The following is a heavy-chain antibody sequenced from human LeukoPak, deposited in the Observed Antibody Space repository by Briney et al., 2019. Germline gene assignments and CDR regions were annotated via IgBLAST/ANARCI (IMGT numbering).Heavy chain of an antibody. D-gene: IGHD5-18*01. V-gene: IGHV1-18*01. CDR1: GYTFTSYG. J-gene: IGHJ6*03. CDR3: ARSGDTAISPYMDV. CDR2: ISTYNGNT. Sequence: GASVKVSCKASGYTFTSYGISWVRQAPGLGLEWMGWISTYNGNTNYAQKLQGRVTMTTDTSTSTAYMELRSLRSDDTAVYYCARSGDTAISPYMDVWGKGTTVTVSS.